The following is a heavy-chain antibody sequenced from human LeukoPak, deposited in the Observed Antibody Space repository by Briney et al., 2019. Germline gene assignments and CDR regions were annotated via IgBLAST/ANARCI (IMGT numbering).Heavy chain of an antibody. CDR2: VSTSNSYI. CDR1: GFTFSDYH. D-gene: IGHD6-13*01. Sequence: PGGSLRLSCVVSGFTFSDYHMNWVRQAPGKGLEWVSSVSTSNSYIYYADSLTGRFTISRDNSKNTVDLQMNSLRGEDTALYYCARVGAAARGDYWGQGTLVTVSS. J-gene: IGHJ4*02. CDR3: ARVGAAARGDY. V-gene: IGHV3-21*04.